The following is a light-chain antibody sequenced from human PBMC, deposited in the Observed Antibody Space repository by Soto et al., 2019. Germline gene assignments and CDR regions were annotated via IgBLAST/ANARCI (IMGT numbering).Light chain of an antibody. V-gene: IGKV3-11*01. J-gene: IGKJ1*01. CDR3: QQRSDWPWT. CDR1: ESVTDY. CDR2: DVS. Sequence: ERRTLSCRASESVTDYLAWYQQKPGQAPRLLVYDVSNRAAGIPTRFSGGGSGTDFTLTISNVEPEDFAVYYCQQRSDWPWTFGQGTKVAIK.